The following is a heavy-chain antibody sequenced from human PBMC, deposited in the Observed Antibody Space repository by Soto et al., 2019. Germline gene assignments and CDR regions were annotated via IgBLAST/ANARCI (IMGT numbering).Heavy chain of an antibody. CDR2: IYYSGST. CDR3: ASSTRNYYYYYMDV. J-gene: IGHJ6*03. CDR1: GGSISSYY. V-gene: IGHV4-59*01. D-gene: IGHD2-2*01. Sequence: SETLSLTCTVSGGSISSYYWSWIRQPPGKGLEWIGYIYYSGSTNYNPSLKSRVTISVDTSKNQYSLKLSSVTAADTAVYYCASSTRNYYYYYMDVWGKGTTVNVS.